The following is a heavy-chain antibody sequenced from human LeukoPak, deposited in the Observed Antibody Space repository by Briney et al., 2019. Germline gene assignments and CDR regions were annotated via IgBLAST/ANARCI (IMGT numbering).Heavy chain of an antibody. D-gene: IGHD3-22*01. CDR2: VNGSGGTT. V-gene: IGHV3-23*01. CDR3: AKGPMVITNNWFDP. Sequence: PGGALRLSCAASGFIFSSYAMSWVRQAPGKGLEWVSTVNGSGGTTYYVDSVKGRFTISRDNSKNTQYLQMNSLRAEDTAVYYCAKGPMVITNNWFDPWGQGTQVTLST. J-gene: IGHJ5*02. CDR1: GFIFSSYA.